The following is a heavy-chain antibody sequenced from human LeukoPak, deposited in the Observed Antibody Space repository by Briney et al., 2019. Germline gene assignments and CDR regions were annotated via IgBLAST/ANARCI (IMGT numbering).Heavy chain of an antibody. CDR1: GYTFTGYY. V-gene: IGHV1-2*02. J-gene: IGHJ3*02. CDR3: ARDYGSGRTDDGFDI. CDR2: INPNSGGT. Sequence: ASVKVSCKASGYTFTGYYIHWVRQAPGQGLEWMGWINPNSGGTNYAQKFQGRVTMTRDTSISTAYMELSRLRSDDTAVYYCARDYGSGRTDDGFDIWGQGTMVTVSS. D-gene: IGHD3-10*01.